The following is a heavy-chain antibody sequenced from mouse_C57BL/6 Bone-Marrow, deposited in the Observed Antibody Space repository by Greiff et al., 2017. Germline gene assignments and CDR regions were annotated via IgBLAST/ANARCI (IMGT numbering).Heavy chain of an antibody. V-gene: IGHV14-4*01. CDR3: ARGGYYDSLARDY. CDR2: LDPEIGDT. D-gene: IGHD2-4*01. Sequence: VQLQQSGAELVRPGASVKLSCTASGFNIKDDYIHWVKQRPEQGLEWIGWLDPEIGDTEYASKFQGKATLTADKSSSTAYMQLNSLTSEDSAVYFCARGGYYDSLARDYWGQGTSVTVSA. J-gene: IGHJ4*01. CDR1: GFNIKDDY.